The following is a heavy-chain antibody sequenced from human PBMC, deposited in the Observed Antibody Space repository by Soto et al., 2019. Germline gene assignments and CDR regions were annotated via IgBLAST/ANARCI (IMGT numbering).Heavy chain of an antibody. J-gene: IGHJ6*02. CDR1: GYTFTGYY. D-gene: IGHD3-3*01. V-gene: IGHV1-2*04. CDR2: INPNSGGT. Sequence: ASVKVSCKASGYTFTGYYMHWVRQAPGQGLEWMGWINPNSGGTNYAQKFQGWVTMTRDTSISTAYMELSRLRSDDTAVYYCARDRFLIAVDFWFGMDVWGQGTTVTVSS. CDR3: ARDRFLIAVDFWFGMDV.